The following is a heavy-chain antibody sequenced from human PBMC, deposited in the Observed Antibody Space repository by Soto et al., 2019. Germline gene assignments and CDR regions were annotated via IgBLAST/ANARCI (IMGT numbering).Heavy chain of an antibody. V-gene: IGHV4-59*01. J-gene: IGHJ4*02. D-gene: IGHD5-18*01. CDR2: IYYSGST. Sequence: SETLSLTCTVSGGSISSYYWSWIRQPPGKGLEWIGYIYYSGSTNYNPSLKSRVTISVDTSKNQFSLKLSSVTAADTAVYYCAREAQRGYSYGYFDYGGQGTLVTVSS. CDR1: GGSISSYY. CDR3: AREAQRGYSYGYFDY.